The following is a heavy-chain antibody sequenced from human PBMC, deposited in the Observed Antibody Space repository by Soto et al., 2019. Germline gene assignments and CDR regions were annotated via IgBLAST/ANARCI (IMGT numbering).Heavy chain of an antibody. CDR2: INHSGST. J-gene: IGHJ3*02. CDR3: ARGRAFRYYYGSGSFDAFDI. V-gene: IGHV4-34*01. Sequence: SETLSLTCAVYGGSFSGYYWSWIRQPPGKGLEWIGEINHSGSTNYNPSLKSRVTISVDTSKNQFSLKLSSVTAADTAVYYRARGRAFRYYYGSGSFDAFDIWGQGTMVT. CDR1: GGSFSGYY. D-gene: IGHD3-10*01.